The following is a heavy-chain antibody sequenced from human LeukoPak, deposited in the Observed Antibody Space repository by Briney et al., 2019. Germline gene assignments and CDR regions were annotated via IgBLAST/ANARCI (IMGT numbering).Heavy chain of an antibody. CDR2: ILPDGSDK. CDR3: ATEGAIVTAGGNFDY. CDR1: GFTFSRNG. J-gene: IGHJ4*02. D-gene: IGHD6-13*01. V-gene: IGHV3-33*01. Sequence: GGSLRLSCAASGFTFSRNGMHWVRQAPGKGLEWVAVILPDGSDKYYADSVTGRFTISRDNSKNTLYLQMNSLRAEDTAVYYCATEGAIVTAGGNFDYWGQGTLVTVSS.